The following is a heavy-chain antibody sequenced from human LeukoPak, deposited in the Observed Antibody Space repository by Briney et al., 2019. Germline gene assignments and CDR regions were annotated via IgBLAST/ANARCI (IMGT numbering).Heavy chain of an antibody. CDR3: ARLGVGQWLVGNPGVFDL. V-gene: IGHV4-39*01. CDR1: GGSISSSSYY. CDR2: IYYSGST. D-gene: IGHD6-19*01. Sequence: SETLSLTCTVSGGSISSSSYYWGWIRQPPGKGLEWIGSIYYSGSTYYNPSLKSRVTISVDTSKNQFSLKLSSVTAADTAVYYCARLGVGQWLVGNPGVFDLWGRGTLVTVSS. J-gene: IGHJ2*01.